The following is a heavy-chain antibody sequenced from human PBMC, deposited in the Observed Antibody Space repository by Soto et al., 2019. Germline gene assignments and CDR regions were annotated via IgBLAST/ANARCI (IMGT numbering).Heavy chain of an antibody. CDR1: GYTFTSYG. CDR2: ISAYNGNT. J-gene: IGHJ6*03. CDR3: ARDPDTWDHGDYGTDWYYYMDV. D-gene: IGHD4-17*01. V-gene: IGHV1-18*01. Sequence: ASVKVSCKASGYTFTSYGISWVRQAPGQGLEWMGCISAYNGNTNYAQKLQGRVAMTTDASTSTAYMELRSLRSDDTAVYYCARDPDTWDHGDYGTDWYYYMDVWGKGTTVTVSS.